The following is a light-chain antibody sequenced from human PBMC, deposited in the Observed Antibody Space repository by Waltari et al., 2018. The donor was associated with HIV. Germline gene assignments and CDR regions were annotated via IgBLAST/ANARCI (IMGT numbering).Light chain of an antibody. V-gene: IGLV2-23*01. CDR1: SSDVGNYNP. CDR2: EAV. J-gene: IGLJ3*02. Sequence: QSALTQPASVSGSPGQSIPISCTGNSSDVGNYNPVSWYQQYPGKAPKLMIYEAVKRPSGVSNRISASKSGNTASLTISGLQAEDEADYYCCSYGGSSTWVFGGGTKLTVL. CDR3: CSYGGSSTWV.